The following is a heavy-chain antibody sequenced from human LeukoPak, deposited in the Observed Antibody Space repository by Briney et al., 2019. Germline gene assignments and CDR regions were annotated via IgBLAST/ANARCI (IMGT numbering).Heavy chain of an antibody. V-gene: IGHV4-59*01. CDR2: IYYSGST. J-gene: IGHJ4*02. Sequence: SETLSLTCTVSGGSISSYYWSWIRQPPGKGLEWIGYIYYSGSTNYNPSLKSRVTISVDTSKNQFSLYLSSVTAADTAVYYCAVPSLASGGAFDYWGQGTLVTVSS. D-gene: IGHD6-25*01. CDR3: AVPSLASGGAFDY. CDR1: GGSISSYY.